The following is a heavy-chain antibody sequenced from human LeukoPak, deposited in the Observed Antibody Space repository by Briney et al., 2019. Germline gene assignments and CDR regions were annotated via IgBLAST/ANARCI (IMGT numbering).Heavy chain of an antibody. CDR2: IYSSGST. Sequence: SETLSLTCTVSGGSINNYYWSWIRQPAGKGLEWIGLIYSSGSTNYNPSLKSRVTISGDTSKNQFSLRLSSVTAADTAVYYCARASYSYDINGWVPFDYWGQGTLVTVSS. D-gene: IGHD3-22*01. V-gene: IGHV4-4*07. CDR3: ARASYSYDINGWVPFDY. J-gene: IGHJ4*02. CDR1: GGSINNYY.